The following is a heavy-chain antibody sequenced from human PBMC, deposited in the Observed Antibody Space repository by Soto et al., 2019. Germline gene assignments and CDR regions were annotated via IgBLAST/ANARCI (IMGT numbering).Heavy chain of an antibody. CDR2: IIPIFGTA. V-gene: IGHV1-69*13. D-gene: IGHD6-6*01. J-gene: IGHJ6*02. CDR3: ARDPGWHTSSYRGYYYFGMDV. Sequence: GASVKVSCKASGGTFSSYAISWVRQAPGQGLEWMGGIIPIFGTANYAQKFQGRVTITADESTSTAYMELSSLRSEDTAVYYCARDPGWHTSSYRGYYYFGMDVWGQGTTVTVS. CDR1: GGTFSSYA.